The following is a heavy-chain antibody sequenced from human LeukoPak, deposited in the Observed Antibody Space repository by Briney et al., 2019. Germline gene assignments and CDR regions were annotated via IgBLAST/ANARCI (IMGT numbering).Heavy chain of an antibody. V-gene: IGHV3-30-3*01. D-gene: IGHD2-15*01. CDR1: GFTFSSYA. J-gene: IGHJ3*02. CDR2: ISYDGSNK. Sequence: GGSLRLSCAASGFTFSSYAMHWVRQAPGKGLERVAVISYDGSNKYYADSVKGRFTISRDNSKNTLYLQMDSLRAEDTAVYYCARDRAGGSPRGAFDIWGQGTMVTVSS. CDR3: ARDRAGGSPRGAFDI.